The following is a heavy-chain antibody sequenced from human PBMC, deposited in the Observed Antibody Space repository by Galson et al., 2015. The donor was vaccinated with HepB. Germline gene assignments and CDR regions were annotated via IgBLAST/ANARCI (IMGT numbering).Heavy chain of an antibody. CDR1: GGSFSGSY. J-gene: IGHJ6*04. Sequence: ETLSLTCAVYGGSFSGSYWTWIRQPPGKGLEWIGEINHKGSTNYNPSLKSRVILSVDMSKNQFSLKLRSVTAADTAVYYCARREYGYDFWAVWGKGTTVTVSS. D-gene: IGHD3-3*01. CDR3: ARREYGYDFWAV. V-gene: IGHV4-34*01. CDR2: INHKGST.